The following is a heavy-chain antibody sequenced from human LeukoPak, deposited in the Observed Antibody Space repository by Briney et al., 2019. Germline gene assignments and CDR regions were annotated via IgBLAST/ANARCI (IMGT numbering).Heavy chain of an antibody. J-gene: IGHJ4*02. V-gene: IGHV3-23*01. CDR3: AKDRLSSRDGYNFNY. CDR1: GFTFSSYA. CDR2: ISVSDDST. D-gene: IGHD5-24*01. Sequence: GGSLRLSCAASGFTFSSYAMTWVRQAPGKGLEWVSAISVSDDSTYYADSVKGRFTIPRDNSKNTLYLQMNSLRAEDTAVYYCAKDRLSSRDGYNFNYWGQGTLVTVSS.